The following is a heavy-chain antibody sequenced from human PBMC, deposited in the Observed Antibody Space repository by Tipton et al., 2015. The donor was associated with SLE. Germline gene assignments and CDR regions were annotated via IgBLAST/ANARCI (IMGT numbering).Heavy chain of an antibody. Sequence: SLRLSCAASGFTFSSYSINWVRQAPGKGLEWVSSISSSSSYIYYADSVKGRFTISRDNAKNSLYLQMNSLRAEDTAVYYCAREELDCSGGSCYDYFDYWGQGTLVTVSS. V-gene: IGHV3-21*01. CDR3: AREELDCSGGSCYDYFDY. J-gene: IGHJ4*02. CDR1: GFTFSSYS. D-gene: IGHD2-15*01. CDR2: ISSSSSYI.